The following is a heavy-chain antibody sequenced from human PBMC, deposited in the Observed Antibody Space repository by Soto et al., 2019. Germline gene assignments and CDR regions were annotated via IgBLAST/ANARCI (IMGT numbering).Heavy chain of an antibody. CDR3: ARALGYYYGSGSYLNH. J-gene: IGHJ5*02. CDR1: GFTFSSYS. CDR2: ISSSSSYI. Sequence: GGSLRLSCAASGFTFSSYSMNWVRQAPGKGLEWVSSISSSSSYIYYADSVKGRFTISRDNAKNSLYLQMNSLRAEDTAVYYCARALGYYYGSGSYLNHWGQGTLVTVSS. V-gene: IGHV3-21*01. D-gene: IGHD3-10*01.